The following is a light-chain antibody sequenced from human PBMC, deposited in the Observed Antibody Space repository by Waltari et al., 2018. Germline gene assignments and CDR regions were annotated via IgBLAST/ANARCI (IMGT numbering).Light chain of an antibody. J-gene: IGLJ1*01. CDR2: ANN. Sequence: QSVLTQSPSASGTPGQTVTISCSGGGSNIDSNKVNWYQQLPGTSPKLLIYANNQRPSGVPDRFSGSKSGASASLAIRGLQSEDEADYFCASWDDILTAYVFATGTKVTVL. V-gene: IGLV1-44*01. CDR3: ASWDDILTAYV. CDR1: GSNIDSNK.